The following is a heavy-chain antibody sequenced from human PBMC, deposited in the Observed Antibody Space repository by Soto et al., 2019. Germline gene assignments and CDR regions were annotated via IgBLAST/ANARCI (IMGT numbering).Heavy chain of an antibody. CDR2: ISSSGGAI. J-gene: IGHJ6*02. Sequence: EVQLVESGGDLVQPGGSLRLSCAASGFIFSDYTMTWVRQAPGRGLEFVSHISSSGGAIFYAESVKGRFTVSRDNAKNSLYLQMTSLRDADTAVYFCARDHGGSTWFVGVYYFFGLDVWGQGTAVTVSS. D-gene: IGHD6-13*01. V-gene: IGHV3-48*02. CDR3: ARDHGGSTWFVGVYYFFGLDV. CDR1: GFIFSDYT.